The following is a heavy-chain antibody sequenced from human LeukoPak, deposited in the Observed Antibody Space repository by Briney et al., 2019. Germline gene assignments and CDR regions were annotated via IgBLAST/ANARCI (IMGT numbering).Heavy chain of an antibody. V-gene: IGHV4-34*01. J-gene: IGHJ4*02. CDR1: GGSISSYY. CDR2: INHSGST. D-gene: IGHD6-19*01. Sequence: SETLSLTCAVSGGSISSYYWSWIRQPPGKGLEWIGEINHSGSTNYNPSLKSRVTISVDTSKNQFSLKLSSVTAADTAVYYCARGGGSGWYDYWGQGTLVTVSS. CDR3: ARGGGSGWYDY.